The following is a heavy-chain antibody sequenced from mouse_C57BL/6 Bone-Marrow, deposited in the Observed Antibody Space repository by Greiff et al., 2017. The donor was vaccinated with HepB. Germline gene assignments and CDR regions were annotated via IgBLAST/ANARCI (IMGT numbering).Heavy chain of an antibody. D-gene: IGHD2-1*01. CDR1: GFTFSSYA. CDR2: ISSGGDYI. V-gene: IGHV5-9-1*02. CDR3: TRDRGNYNWYFDV. J-gene: IGHJ1*03. Sequence: DVHLVESGEGLVKPGGSLKLSCAASGFTFSSYAMSWVRQTPEKRLEWVAYISSGGDYIYYADTVKGRFTISRDNARNTLYLQMSSLKSEDTAMYYCTRDRGNYNWYFDVWGTGTTVTVSS.